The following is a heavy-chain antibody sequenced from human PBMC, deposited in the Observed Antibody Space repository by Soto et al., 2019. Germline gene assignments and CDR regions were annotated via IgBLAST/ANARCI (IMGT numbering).Heavy chain of an antibody. D-gene: IGHD1-26*01. CDR1: GFTFSNYG. J-gene: IGHJ4*02. CDR3: AKDGGWELPRGRGSDY. CDR2: ISYDGSSQ. Sequence: QVQLVESGGGVVQPGRSLRLSCVASGFTFSNYGMHWVRQAPGKGLEWVAVISYDGSSQHYADSVKGRFTISRDNSKNRLYVQMKSLRAEDTAVYYCAKDGGWELPRGRGSDYWGQGTLVTVSS. V-gene: IGHV3-30*18.